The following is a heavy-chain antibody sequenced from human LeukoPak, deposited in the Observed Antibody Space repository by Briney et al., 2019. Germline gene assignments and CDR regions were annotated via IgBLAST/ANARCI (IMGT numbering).Heavy chain of an antibody. CDR1: GGSFSGYY. D-gene: IGHD3-22*01. V-gene: IGHV4-34*01. CDR3: ANYDSSGYRDY. CDR2: ISHSGSS. Sequence: SETLSLTCAVYGGSFSGYYWSWIRQPPGKGLEWIGEISHSGSSNSNPSLKSRVTISVDTSKNQFSLKLSSVTAADTAVYYCANYDSSGYRDYWGQGTLVTVSS. J-gene: IGHJ4*02.